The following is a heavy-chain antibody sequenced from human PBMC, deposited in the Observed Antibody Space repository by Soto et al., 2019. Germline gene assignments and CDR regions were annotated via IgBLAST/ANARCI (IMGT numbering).Heavy chain of an antibody. CDR1: GGSISSNSYY. CDR3: TRDSSLSFDC. CDR2: MYYSGAT. Sequence: SETLSLTCTVPGGSISSNSYYWNWIRQPPGKGLEWIGSMYYSGATYHNPSLQSRVTISVDTSKNQFSLQMNSLRVEDTAVYYCTRDSSLSFDCWGQGALVTVSS. J-gene: IGHJ4*02. V-gene: IGHV4-39*02.